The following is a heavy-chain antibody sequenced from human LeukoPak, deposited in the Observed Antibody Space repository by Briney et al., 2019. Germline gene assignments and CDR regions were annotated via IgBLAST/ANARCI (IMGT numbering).Heavy chain of an antibody. V-gene: IGHV1-2*06. D-gene: IGHD2-8*01. CDR3: ARDRGVPGPGNALDI. Sequence: ASVKVSCKASGYTFTGYYMHWVRQAPGQGLEWLGLVKPKSGDSDFVQKFRGRVTVTTDVSTTTIHMELSNLRSDDTAVYYCARDRGVPGPGNALDIWGQGTMVTVSP. CDR1: GYTFTGYY. J-gene: IGHJ3*02. CDR2: VKPKSGDS.